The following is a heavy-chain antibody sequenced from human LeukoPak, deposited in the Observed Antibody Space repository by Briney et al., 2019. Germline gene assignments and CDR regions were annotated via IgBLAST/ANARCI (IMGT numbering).Heavy chain of an antibody. CDR2: NNVGYGYT. J-gene: IGHJ3*02. CDR1: GNTFTSSH. CDR3: AKDRGGSYTFDI. Sequence: ASVKVSCKASGNTFTSSHMHWVRQAPGQGLEWIGINNVGYGYTESAQKLQGSFTINGDTSTSPLYMELSSLRSEDTAVYYCAKDRGGSYTFDIWGQGTMVTVSS. D-gene: IGHD3-16*01. V-gene: IGHV1-46*01.